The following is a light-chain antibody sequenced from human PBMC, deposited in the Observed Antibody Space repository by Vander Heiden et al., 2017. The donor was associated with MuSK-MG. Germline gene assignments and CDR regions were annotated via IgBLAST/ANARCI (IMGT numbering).Light chain of an antibody. V-gene: IGKV1-39*01. Sequence: DIEMTQSPSSLSASVGDRVTITCRASQSISSYLNWYQQKPGKAPKLLIYAASSLQSGVPSRFSGSGSGTDFTLTSRSLQPEDFATYYCQQSYRTPTTFGQGTKVEIK. CDR2: AAS. CDR3: QQSYRTPTT. CDR1: QSISSY. J-gene: IGKJ1*01.